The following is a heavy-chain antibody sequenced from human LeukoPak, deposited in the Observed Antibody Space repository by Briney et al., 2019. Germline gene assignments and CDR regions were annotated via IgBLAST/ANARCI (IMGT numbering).Heavy chain of an antibody. CDR3: TTVLDVLRFLDRSDY. D-gene: IGHD3-3*01. Sequence: PGGSLRLSCAASGFTFSNAWMRLVRQAPGKGLEWVGRIKSKTDGGTTDYAAPVKGRFTISRDDSKNTLYLQMNSLKTEDTAVYYCTTVLDVLRFLDRSDYWGQGTLVTVSS. CDR2: IKSKTDGGTT. J-gene: IGHJ4*02. V-gene: IGHV3-15*01. CDR1: GFTFSNAW.